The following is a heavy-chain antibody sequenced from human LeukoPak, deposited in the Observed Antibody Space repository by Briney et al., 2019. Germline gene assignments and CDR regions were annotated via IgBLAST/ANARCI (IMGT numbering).Heavy chain of an antibody. D-gene: IGHD3-10*01. Sequence: GASLRISCKGSGCSFTSYWISWVRQMPGKGLEWMGRNEPSDSYTNYSPSFQGHVNISAAKSISTAYLQRSSLKASDTAMYYCARLEYYYGSGSYPFDYWGQGTLVTVSS. V-gene: IGHV5-10-1*01. CDR2: NEPSDSYT. CDR3: ARLEYYYGSGSYPFDY. J-gene: IGHJ4*02. CDR1: GCSFTSYW.